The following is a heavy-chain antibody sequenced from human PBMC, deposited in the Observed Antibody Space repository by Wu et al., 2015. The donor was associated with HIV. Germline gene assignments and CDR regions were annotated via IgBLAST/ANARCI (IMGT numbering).Heavy chain of an antibody. CDR2: LIPVFKIS. V-gene: IGHV1-69*12. D-gene: IGHD5-18*01. J-gene: IGHJ2*01. Sequence: QVQLVQSGAEVKKPGSSVKVSCKASGGTFTSYAISWVRQAPGQGLEYMGCLIPVFKISNYAQKFQGRVTITADESTGTAYMDLSSLRSDDTAVYFCAKADQRGYDYGHWNFDFWGHGTLVTVSS. CDR3: AKADQRGYDYGHWNFDF. CDR1: GGTFTSYA.